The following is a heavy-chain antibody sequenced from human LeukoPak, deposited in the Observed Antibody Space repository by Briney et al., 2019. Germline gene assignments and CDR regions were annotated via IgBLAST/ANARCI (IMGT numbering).Heavy chain of an antibody. D-gene: IGHD3-10*01. J-gene: IGHJ5*02. CDR2: ISYDGSDK. CDR1: GFTFRNFW. V-gene: IGHV3-30*18. CDR3: AKDRGANWFDP. Sequence: GGSLRLSCAASGFTFRNFWMSWVRQAPGKGLEWVAVISYDGSDKYYADSVKGRFTISRDNSKNTLYLQMNSLRAEDTAVYYCAKDRGANWFDPWGQGTLVTVSS.